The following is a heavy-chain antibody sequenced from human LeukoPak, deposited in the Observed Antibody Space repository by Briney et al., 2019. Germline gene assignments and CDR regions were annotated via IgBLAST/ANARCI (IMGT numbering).Heavy chain of an antibody. Sequence: SETLSLTCAVYGVSFSGDYWSWIRQPPGKGLDWRGEINHSGSTNYNPSLKSRVTISVATSKNQFSLKLSSVTAADTAVYYCAILYGGSCSSTSCYYDYMDVWGKGTTVTISS. D-gene: IGHD2-2*01. V-gene: IGHV4-34*01. CDR1: GVSFSGDY. CDR3: AILYGGSCSSTSCYYDYMDV. J-gene: IGHJ6*03. CDR2: INHSGST.